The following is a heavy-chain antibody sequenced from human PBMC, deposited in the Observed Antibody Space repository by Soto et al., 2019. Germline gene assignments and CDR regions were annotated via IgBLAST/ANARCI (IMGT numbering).Heavy chain of an antibody. CDR2: IYYSGST. D-gene: IGHD3-3*01. CDR3: ARDNNWSGYFDY. J-gene: IGHJ4*02. Sequence: SETLSLTCTVSGGSISSGGYYWSWIRQHPGKGLEWIGYIYYSGSTYYNPSLKSRVTISVDTSKNQSSLKLSSVTAADTAVYYCARDNNWSGYFDYWGQGTLVTVSS. CDR1: GGSISSGGYY. V-gene: IGHV4-31*03.